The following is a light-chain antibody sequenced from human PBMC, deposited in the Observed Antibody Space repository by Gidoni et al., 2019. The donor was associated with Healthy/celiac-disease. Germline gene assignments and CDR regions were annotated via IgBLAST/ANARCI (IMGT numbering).Light chain of an antibody. CDR2: KST. V-gene: IGKV1-5*03. Sequence: DIQMTQSPSTLSASVGDRVTITCRASQSISSWLAWYQQQPGEAPKLLIYKSTSLESGVPSRFSGSGSGTEFTLTISSLQPDDFATYYCQQYNSYPWTFXQXTKVEIK. CDR3: QQYNSYPWT. CDR1: QSISSW. J-gene: IGKJ1*01.